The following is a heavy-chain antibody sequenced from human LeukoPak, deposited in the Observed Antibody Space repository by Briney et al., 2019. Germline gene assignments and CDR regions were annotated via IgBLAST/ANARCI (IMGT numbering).Heavy chain of an antibody. CDR1: GYSFTSYW. Sequence: GESLKISCKGSGYSFTSYWIGWVRHMPGKGLEWMGIIYPGDSDTRYSPSFQGQVTISADKSISTAYLQWSSLKASDTAMYYCARYRGNYYYYYGMDVWGQGTTVTVSS. V-gene: IGHV5-51*01. CDR2: IYPGDSDT. D-gene: IGHD1-26*01. CDR3: ARYRGNYYYYYGMDV. J-gene: IGHJ6*02.